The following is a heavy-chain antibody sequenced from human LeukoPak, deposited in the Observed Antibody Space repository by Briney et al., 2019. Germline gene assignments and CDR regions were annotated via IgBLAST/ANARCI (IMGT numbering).Heavy chain of an antibody. D-gene: IGHD4-17*01. CDR2: VWYDGTRK. Sequence: PGGSLRLSCAASGFTFTGYGFHWVRQAPAKGLEWVAVVWYDGTRKYYADSVKGRFTVSRDNSENTVYLQISGLRAEDTAVYYCARDTDTTSHYGRFDPWGQGTLVTVSS. V-gene: IGHV3-33*01. CDR1: GFTFTGYG. CDR3: ARDTDTTSHYGRFDP. J-gene: IGHJ5*02.